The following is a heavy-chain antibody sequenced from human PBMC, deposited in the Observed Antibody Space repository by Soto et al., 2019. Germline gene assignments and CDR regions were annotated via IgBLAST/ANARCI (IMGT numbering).Heavy chain of an antibody. D-gene: IGHD6-13*01. J-gene: IGHJ6*02. CDR2: IWYDGSNK. CDR3: ARDIVAAAGTWYGMAV. CDR1: GFTFSSYG. V-gene: IGHV3-33*01. Sequence: QVQLVESGGGVVQPGRSLRLSCAASGFTFSSYGMHWVRQAPGKGLEWVAVIWYDGSNKYYADSVKGRFTISRDNSKNTLDRQMNSLRAEDTAVYYCARDIVAAAGTWYGMAVWGQGTTVTVSS.